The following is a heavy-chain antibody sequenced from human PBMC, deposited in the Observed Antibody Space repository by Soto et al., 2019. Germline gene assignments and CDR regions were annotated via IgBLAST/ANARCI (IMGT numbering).Heavy chain of an antibody. V-gene: IGHV3-21*01. J-gene: IGHJ4*02. D-gene: IGHD2-15*01. Sequence: PGVPLRLSCAASGFTFSRHSMNWVRQAPGKGLEWVSSISSSSSYIYYADSVKGRFTISRDNAKNSLYLQMNSLRAEDTAVYYCARDLQGGNLGYWGQGTLVTVSS. CDR3: ARDLQGGNLGY. CDR1: GFTFSRHS. CDR2: ISSSSSYI.